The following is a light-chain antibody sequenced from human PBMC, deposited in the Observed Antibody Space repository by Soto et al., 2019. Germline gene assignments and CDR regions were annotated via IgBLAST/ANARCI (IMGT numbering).Light chain of an antibody. CDR2: GAS. J-gene: IGKJ1*01. Sequence: VMTQSPYTLSVSPGERATLSCRASQSVSNNYLAWYQQKPGQAPRLLIYGASNRATGIPARFSGSGSGTDFTLTITDLEPEDFAVYYCQQHSHWPPWTFGQGTKVDIK. CDR3: QQHSHWPPWT. V-gene: IGKV3-11*01. CDR1: QSVSNNY.